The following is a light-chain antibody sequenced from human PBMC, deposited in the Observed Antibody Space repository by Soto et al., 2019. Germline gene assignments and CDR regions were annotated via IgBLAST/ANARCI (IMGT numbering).Light chain of an antibody. CDR3: SSYTSSSIWV. V-gene: IGLV2-14*01. CDR2: EVS. Sequence: QSGLTQPASVSRSPGQSITISCTGTSSDVGGYNYVSWYQQHPGKAPKLMIYEVSNRPSGVSNRFSGSKSGNTASLTISGLQAEDEADYYCSSYTSSSIWVFGGGTKVTVL. J-gene: IGLJ3*02. CDR1: SSDVGGYNY.